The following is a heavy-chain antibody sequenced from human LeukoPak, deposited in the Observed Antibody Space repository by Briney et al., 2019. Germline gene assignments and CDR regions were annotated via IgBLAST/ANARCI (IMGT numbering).Heavy chain of an antibody. CDR1: GSGFTSFW. Sequence: GESLKISCQSSGSGFTSFWVSWVRQMPGKGLEWMGIIYPGDSDTRYSPSFQGQVTISVDKSIGTAYLQWSSLKASDTAMYYCARRVAAAGYWFDPWGQGTLVTVS. CDR3: ARRVAAAGYWFDP. V-gene: IGHV5-51*01. D-gene: IGHD6-13*01. CDR2: IYPGDSDT. J-gene: IGHJ5*02.